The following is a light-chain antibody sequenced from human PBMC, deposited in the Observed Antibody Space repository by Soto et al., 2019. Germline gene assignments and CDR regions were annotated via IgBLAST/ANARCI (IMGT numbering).Light chain of an antibody. CDR3: QQYNNWPPYT. V-gene: IGKV3-15*01. CDR2: NAS. J-gene: IGKJ2*01. Sequence: DIVMTQSPGTLSVSPRERTTLSCRASQSIFSNLAWYLHKPGQAPRLLIYNASSRATGIPARFSGSGSGTEFTLTISSLQSEDFAVYYCQQYNNWPPYTLG. CDR1: QSIFSN.